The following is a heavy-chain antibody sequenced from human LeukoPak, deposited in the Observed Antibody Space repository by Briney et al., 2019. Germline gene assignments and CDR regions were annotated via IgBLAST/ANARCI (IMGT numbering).Heavy chain of an antibody. V-gene: IGHV5-51*01. CDR3: ARPLYSRTAYYHYGVDV. J-gene: IGHJ6*02. Sequence: GESLKISCKGSGYSFTSYWIAWVRQMPGKGLEWMGIIYPGDSDTRYSPPFQGQVTISADKSLSTAYLQWNSLKASDTAMYYCARPLYSRTAYYHYGVDVWGQGTTVTVSS. D-gene: IGHD2-15*01. CDR2: IYPGDSDT. CDR1: GYSFTSYW.